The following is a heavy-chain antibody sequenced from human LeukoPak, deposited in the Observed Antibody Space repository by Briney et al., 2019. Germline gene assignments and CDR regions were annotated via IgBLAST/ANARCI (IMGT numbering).Heavy chain of an antibody. CDR1: GFTFGDYA. V-gene: IGHV3-49*04. CDR2: IRSKAFGGTT. CDR3: TRWLQRVAAASTSYFDY. Sequence: GGSLRLSCTASGFTFGDYAMSWVRQAPGKGLEWVGFIRSKAFGGTTEYAASVKGRFSISRDDSKSIAYLQMNSLKTEDTAVYYCTRWLQRVAAASTSYFDYWGQGTLVTVSS. J-gene: IGHJ4*02. D-gene: IGHD6-13*01.